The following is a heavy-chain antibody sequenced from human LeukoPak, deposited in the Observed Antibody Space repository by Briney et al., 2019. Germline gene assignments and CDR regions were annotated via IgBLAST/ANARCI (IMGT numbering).Heavy chain of an antibody. Sequence: PSETLSLTCTVSGGSISSYYWSWIRQPAGKGLEWIGRISSSGSTDYNPSLKSRVTMSVDTSKTQFSLKLSSVTAADTAVYYCAREGRSSTPGYWGQGTLSPSPQ. J-gene: IGHJ4*02. D-gene: IGHD2-15*01. V-gene: IGHV4-4*07. CDR2: ISSSGST. CDR1: GGSISSYY. CDR3: AREGRSSTPGY.